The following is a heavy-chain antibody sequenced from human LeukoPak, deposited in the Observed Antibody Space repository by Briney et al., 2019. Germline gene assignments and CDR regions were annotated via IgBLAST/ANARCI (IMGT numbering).Heavy chain of an antibody. D-gene: IGHD3-10*01. CDR1: GGSGGYS. V-gene: IGHV4-30-4*07. J-gene: IGHJ4*02. CDR3: ARDHGPMGVFDY. Sequence: SQTLSLTCAVSGGSGGYSWTWIRQPPGKGLEWIGYIYYSGSTYSNPSLKSRVTISVDTSKNQFSLKLSSVTAADTAMYYCARDHGPMGVFDYWGQGTVVTVSS. CDR2: IYYSGST.